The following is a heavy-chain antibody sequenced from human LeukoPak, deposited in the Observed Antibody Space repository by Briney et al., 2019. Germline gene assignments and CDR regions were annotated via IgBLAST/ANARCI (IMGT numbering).Heavy chain of an antibody. Sequence: ASVKVSCKASGYTFTSYGISWVRQAPGQGLEWMGGIIPIFGTANYAQKFQGRVTITADKSTSTAYMELSSLRSEDTAVYYCARATMVRGVNNWFDPWGQGTLVTVSS. CDR2: IIPIFGTA. CDR1: GYTFTSYG. V-gene: IGHV1-69*06. J-gene: IGHJ5*02. D-gene: IGHD3-10*01. CDR3: ARATMVRGVNNWFDP.